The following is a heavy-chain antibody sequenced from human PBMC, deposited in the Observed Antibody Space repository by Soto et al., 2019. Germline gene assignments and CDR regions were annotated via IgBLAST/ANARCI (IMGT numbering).Heavy chain of an antibody. CDR3: SRLTMVRGVRNYYYYGMDV. CDR1: GYSFTSYW. Sequence: EVQLVQSGAEVKKPGESLRISCKGSGYSFTSYWISWVRQMPGKGLEWMGKIDPSDSYTNYSPSFQGHVTISADKSISTSYLQWSRLKASDTAMYYCSRLTMVRGVRNYYYYGMDVWGQGTTVTVSS. D-gene: IGHD3-10*01. V-gene: IGHV5-10-1*03. J-gene: IGHJ6*02. CDR2: IDPSDSYT.